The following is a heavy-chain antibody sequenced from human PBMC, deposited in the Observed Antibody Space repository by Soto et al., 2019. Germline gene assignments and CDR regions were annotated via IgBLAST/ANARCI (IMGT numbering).Heavy chain of an antibody. CDR2: IYKSATT. CDR1: GDSISNLDYF. V-gene: IGHV4-30-4*01. D-gene: IGHD7-27*01. J-gene: IGHJ5*01. Sequence: TLSLTCSVSGDSISNLDYFWAWIRQPPGQALEYIGYIYKSATTYYNPSFESRVAISVDTSKSQFSLNVTSVTAADTAVYFCARGRYCLTGRCFPNWFDSWGQGTLVTVSS. CDR3: ARGRYCLTGRCFPNWFDS.